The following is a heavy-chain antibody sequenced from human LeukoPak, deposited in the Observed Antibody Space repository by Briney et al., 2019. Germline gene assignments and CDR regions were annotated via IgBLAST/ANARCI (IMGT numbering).Heavy chain of an antibody. CDR2: INHSGST. Sequence: SETLSLTCAVYGGSFSGYYWSWLRQPPGKGLEWIGEINHSGSTNYNPSLKSRVTISVDTSKNHFSLKLSSVTAADTAVYYCASGLIVVVPAALDYWGQGTLVTVSS. D-gene: IGHD2-2*01. V-gene: IGHV4-34*01. CDR3: ASGLIVVVPAALDY. J-gene: IGHJ4*02. CDR1: GGSFSGYY.